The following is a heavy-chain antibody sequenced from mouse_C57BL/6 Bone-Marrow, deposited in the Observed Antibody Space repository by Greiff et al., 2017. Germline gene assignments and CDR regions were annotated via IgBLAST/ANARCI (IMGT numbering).Heavy chain of an antibody. V-gene: IGHV1-4*01. CDR3: ARTFYYDYDGFAY. CDR2: INPSSGYT. J-gene: IGHJ3*01. CDR1: GYTFTSYT. D-gene: IGHD2-4*01. Sequence: QVQLQQSGAELARPGASVKMSCKASGYTFTSYTMHWVKQRPGQGLEWIGYINPSSGYTKYNQKFKDKATLTADKSSSTAYMQLSSLTSEDSAVYYCARTFYYDYDGFAYWGQGTLVTVSA.